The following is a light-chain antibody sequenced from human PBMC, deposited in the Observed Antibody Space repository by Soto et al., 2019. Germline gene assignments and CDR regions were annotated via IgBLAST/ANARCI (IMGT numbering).Light chain of an antibody. CDR2: AAS. V-gene: IGKV1-27*01. Sequence: DIQMTQSPSSLSASVGDRVTITCRASQGISNDLDWYQQKPGKVPKLMIYAASTLQSGVPSRFSGSGSGTEFTLTISSVQPDEDANDYCQKYNSVLFALGHGTKVDI. J-gene: IGKJ3*01. CDR1: QGISND. CDR3: QKYNSVLFA.